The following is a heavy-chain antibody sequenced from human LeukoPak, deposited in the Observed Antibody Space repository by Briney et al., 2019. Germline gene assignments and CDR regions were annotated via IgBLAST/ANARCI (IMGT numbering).Heavy chain of an antibody. D-gene: IGHD5-24*01. CDR2: INPNSGGT. CDR1: VYTFTHYY. CDR3: AAGGMVEMATSSPFDY. Sequence: ASVTVSFKASVYTFTHYYMHWLRPAPGQGLEGMGWINPNSGGTNYAQKFQGRVTMTRDTSISTAYMELSRLRSDDTAVYYCAAGGMVEMATSSPFDYWGQGALVTVSS. V-gene: IGHV1-2*02. J-gene: IGHJ4*02.